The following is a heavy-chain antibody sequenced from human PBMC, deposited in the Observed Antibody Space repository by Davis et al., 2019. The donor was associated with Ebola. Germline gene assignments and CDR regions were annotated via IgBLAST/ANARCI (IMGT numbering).Heavy chain of an antibody. CDR1: GFTFSSYG. CDR2: ISGSGGST. D-gene: IGHD6-6*01. CDR3: ARAPRGAALYYYYYGMDV. V-gene: IGHV3-48*02. Sequence: GESLKISCAASGFTFSSYGMHWVRQAPGKGLEWVSAISGSGGSTYYADSVKGRFTISRDNAKNSLYLQMNSLRDEDTAVYYCARAPRGAALYYYYYGMDVWGQGTTVTVSS. J-gene: IGHJ6*02.